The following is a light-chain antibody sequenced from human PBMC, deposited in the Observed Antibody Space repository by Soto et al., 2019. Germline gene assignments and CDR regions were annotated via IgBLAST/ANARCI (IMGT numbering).Light chain of an antibody. CDR1: QSVSSSY. CDR3: QHYGSLVLT. J-gene: IGKJ4*01. CDR2: GAS. Sequence: EIVLTQSPGTLSLSPGERATLSCRASQSVSSSYLAWYQQKPGRAPRLLIYGASSRATGIPDRFSGSGSGTDFTLTISRLEPEDLAVYYCQHYGSLVLTFGGGTKVEIK. V-gene: IGKV3-20*01.